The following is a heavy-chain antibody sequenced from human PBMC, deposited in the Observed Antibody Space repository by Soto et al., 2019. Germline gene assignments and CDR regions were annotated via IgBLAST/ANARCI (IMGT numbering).Heavy chain of an antibody. Sequence: GGSLRLSCAASGFTFSSYAMSWVRQAPGKGLEWVSAISGSGGSTYYADSVKGRFTISRDNSKNTLYLQMNSLRAEDTAVYYCAKDSYGSGSYKEFDYWGQGTLVTVSS. J-gene: IGHJ4*02. CDR2: ISGSGGST. CDR1: GFTFSSYA. CDR3: AKDSYGSGSYKEFDY. V-gene: IGHV3-23*01. D-gene: IGHD3-10*01.